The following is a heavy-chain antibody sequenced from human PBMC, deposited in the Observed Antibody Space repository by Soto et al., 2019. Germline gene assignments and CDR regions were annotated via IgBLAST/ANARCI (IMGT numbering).Heavy chain of an antibody. CDR1: GYTFTTFD. D-gene: IGHD7-27*01. CDR3: ARNKRETGDFDY. CDR2: RSPDSGET. J-gene: IGHJ4*02. Sequence: QVQLVQSGAEVKKPGASVKVSCKASGYTFTTFDINWMRQAPGQGLEWLGWRSPDSGETGYAQKFKGRVTMTRTTSISTAYMELSSLTSEETAIYYCARNKRETGDFDYWGQGSLVTVSS. V-gene: IGHV1-8*01.